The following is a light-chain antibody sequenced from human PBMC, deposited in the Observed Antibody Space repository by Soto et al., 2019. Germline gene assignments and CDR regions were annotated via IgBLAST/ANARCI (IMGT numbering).Light chain of an antibody. CDR3: QHYNNYLLT. J-gene: IGKJ4*01. CDR2: AAS. V-gene: IGKV1-39*01. Sequence: DIQMTQSPSSLSASVGDRVTITCRASQSISSYLNWYQQKPGKAPKLLIYAASSLQSGVPSRFSGSGSGTDFTLTISSLQPEDFATYYCQHYNNYLLTFGGGTKV. CDR1: QSISSY.